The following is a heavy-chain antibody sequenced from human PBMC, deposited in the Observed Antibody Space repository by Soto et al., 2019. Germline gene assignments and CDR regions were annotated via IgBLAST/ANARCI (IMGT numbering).Heavy chain of an antibody. CDR3: ARDVVVVVVTYYYYGMDV. Sequence: QVQLVQSGAEMKEPGASVKVSCQASGYSFTNYYIHWVRQAPGQGLEWIGIINPSGGTTTYAQQFQGRVTLTRDTSTSTVYLELNSLRSEDTAMYYCARDVVVVVVTYYYYGMDVWGQGTTVTVS. J-gene: IGHJ6*02. D-gene: IGHD2-15*01. CDR1: GYSFTNYY. V-gene: IGHV1-46*01. CDR2: INPSGGTT.